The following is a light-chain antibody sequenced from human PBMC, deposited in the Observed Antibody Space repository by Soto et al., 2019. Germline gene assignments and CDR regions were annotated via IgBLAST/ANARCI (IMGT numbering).Light chain of an antibody. CDR2: GAS. J-gene: IGKJ3*01. CDR3: QQYGSSPRT. Sequence: EIVLTQSPGTLSLSPGERATLSCRASQRVSSSFLAWYQQKPGQAPRLLIYGASSRATGIPDRFSGSGSGKDFTLTISRLEPEDFAVYYCQQYGSSPRTFGPGTTVDI. CDR1: QRVSSSF. V-gene: IGKV3-20*01.